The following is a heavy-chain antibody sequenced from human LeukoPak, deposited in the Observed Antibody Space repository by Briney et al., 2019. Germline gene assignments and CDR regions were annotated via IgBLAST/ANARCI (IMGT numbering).Heavy chain of an antibody. Sequence: SVNVSCKAAVGTFTSYAISWVRQAPGQGLEWMGGIIPICVTENYAQKFQARVTITTDESTSTAYMELSSLRSEDPAVYYSASEPPRQDFWSAYYQVSWGQGTLVTVSS. CDR2: IIPICVTE. J-gene: IGHJ4*02. D-gene: IGHD3-3*01. CDR3: ASEPPRQDFWSAYYQVS. CDR1: VGTFTSYA. V-gene: IGHV1-69*05.